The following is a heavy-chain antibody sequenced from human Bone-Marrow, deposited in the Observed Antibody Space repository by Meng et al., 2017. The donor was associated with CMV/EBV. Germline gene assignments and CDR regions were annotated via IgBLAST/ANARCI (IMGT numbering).Heavy chain of an antibody. V-gene: IGHV4-59*08. CDR3: VRHIIVVPGRGYGVDV. Sequence: SETLSLTCTVSGGSISSYYWSWIRQPPGKGLEWIGYIYYSGSTNYNPSLKSRVAISVDTSGTQFSLTLSSVTAADTAVYYCVRHIIVVPGRGYGVDVWGQGTTVTVSS. D-gene: IGHD2-2*01. CDR1: GGSISSYY. J-gene: IGHJ6*02. CDR2: IYYSGST.